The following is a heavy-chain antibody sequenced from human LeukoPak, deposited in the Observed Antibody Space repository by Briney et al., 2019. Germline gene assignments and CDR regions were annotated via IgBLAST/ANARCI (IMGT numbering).Heavy chain of an antibody. D-gene: IGHD4-17*01. V-gene: IGHV4-59*08. CDR3: ARRSGDSLYFDY. Sequence: PSETLSLTCTVSGGSIITYYWSWIRQPPGKGLEWIGYIYYSGSTNYHPSLKSRVTISLDTSKSQFSLNLSSVTAADTAVYYCARRSGDSLYFDYWGQGTLVTVSS. J-gene: IGHJ4*02. CDR1: GGSIITYY. CDR2: IYYSGST.